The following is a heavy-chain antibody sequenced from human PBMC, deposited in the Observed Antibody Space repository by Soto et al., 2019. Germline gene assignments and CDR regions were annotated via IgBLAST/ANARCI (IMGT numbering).Heavy chain of an antibody. Sequence: QVHLQQWGAGLLKPSETLSLTCAVNGGAFNGYYWTWIRQSPGKGLQWIGEINHSGTVDYNPSLKSRVTFSIDTSKKQCSLTLTSVTAADTAVYYCARAGAALVRGSIVGFDYWGQGTLVTVSS. J-gene: IGHJ4*02. V-gene: IGHV4-34*01. D-gene: IGHD3-10*01. CDR3: ARAGAALVRGSIVGFDY. CDR2: INHSGTV. CDR1: GGAFNGYY.